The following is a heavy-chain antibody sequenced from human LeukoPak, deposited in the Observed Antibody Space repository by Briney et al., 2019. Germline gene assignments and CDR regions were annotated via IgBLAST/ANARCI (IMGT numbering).Heavy chain of an antibody. CDR1: GGSVNNY. J-gene: IGHJ4*02. V-gene: IGHV4-4*07. CDR3: ARMVPAGTHNY. Sequence: SETLSLTCTVSGGSVNNYWSWFRQPAGKGLEWIGHIDASGSNDYNPSLKSRVTMSLDMAKHQFSLRLTSVTAADTAVYFCARMVPAGTHNYWGQGLLVAVSS. CDR2: IDASGSN. D-gene: IGHD2-2*01.